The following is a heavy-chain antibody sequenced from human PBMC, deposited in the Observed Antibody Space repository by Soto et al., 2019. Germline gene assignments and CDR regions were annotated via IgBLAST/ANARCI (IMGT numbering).Heavy chain of an antibody. Sequence: QVQLVQSGAEVKKPGASVKVSCKASGYTFTSYYMHWVRQAPGQGLEWMGIINPSGGSTSYAQKFQGRVTMTRDTSTSTVYMELSSLRSEDTAVYYCARDQDIVVVPAAMPESWGQGTLVTVSS. J-gene: IGHJ4*02. D-gene: IGHD2-2*01. CDR1: GYTFTSYY. V-gene: IGHV1-46*01. CDR2: INPSGGST. CDR3: ARDQDIVVVPAAMPES.